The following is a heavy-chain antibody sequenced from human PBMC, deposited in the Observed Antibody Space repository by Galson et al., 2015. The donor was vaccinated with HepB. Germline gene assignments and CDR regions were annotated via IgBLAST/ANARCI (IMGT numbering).Heavy chain of an antibody. D-gene: IGHD2-8*02. Sequence: SLRLSCAASGFTFSSYGMHWVRQAPGKGLEWVAVISYDGSNKYYADSVKGRFTISRDNSKNTLYLQMNSLRAEDTAVYYCAKDTGLRQLYYYYGMDVWGQGTTVTVSS. CDR1: GFTFSSYG. J-gene: IGHJ6*02. V-gene: IGHV3-30*18. CDR3: AKDTGLRQLYYYYGMDV. CDR2: ISYDGSNK.